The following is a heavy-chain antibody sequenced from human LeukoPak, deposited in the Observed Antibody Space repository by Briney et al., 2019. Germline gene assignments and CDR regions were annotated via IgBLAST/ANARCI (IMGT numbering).Heavy chain of an antibody. Sequence: SETLSLTCTVSGGSISSHYWSWIRQPPGKGLEWIGYIHYSGSTNYNPSLKSRVTISVDTSKNQFSLKLSSVTAADTAVYYCARGKNQLDYWGQGTLVTVSS. J-gene: IGHJ4*02. V-gene: IGHV4-59*08. CDR2: IHYSGST. D-gene: IGHD1-14*01. CDR1: GGSISSHY. CDR3: ARGKNQLDY.